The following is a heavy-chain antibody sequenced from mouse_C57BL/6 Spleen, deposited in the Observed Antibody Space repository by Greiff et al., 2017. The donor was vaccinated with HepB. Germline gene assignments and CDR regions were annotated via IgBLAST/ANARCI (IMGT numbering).Heavy chain of an antibody. CDR3: ARQRHYSNYGDY. V-gene: IGHV1-55*01. D-gene: IGHD2-5*01. CDR1: GYTFTSYW. J-gene: IGHJ2*01. CDR2: IYPGSGST. Sequence: QVQLKQPGAELVKPGASVKMSCKASGYTFTSYWITWVKQRPGQGLEWIGDIYPGSGSTNYYEKFKSKATLTVDTSSSTAYMQLSSLTSEDSAVYYCARQRHYSNYGDYWGQGTTLTVSS.